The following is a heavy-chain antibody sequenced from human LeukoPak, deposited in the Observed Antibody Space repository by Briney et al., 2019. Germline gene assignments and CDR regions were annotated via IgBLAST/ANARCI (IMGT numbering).Heavy chain of an antibody. J-gene: IGHJ4*02. D-gene: IGHD3-10*01. Sequence: PGGSLRLSCAASGFTFSDYSLNWVRQAPGNGLEWISYISTSGGTIYYGDSVKGRFTISRDNGKSTLYLQMISLRVEDTAVYFCARGGSGPSRYWGQGTLVTVSS. CDR3: ARGGSGPSRY. V-gene: IGHV3-48*01. CDR1: GFTFSDYS. CDR2: ISTSGGTI.